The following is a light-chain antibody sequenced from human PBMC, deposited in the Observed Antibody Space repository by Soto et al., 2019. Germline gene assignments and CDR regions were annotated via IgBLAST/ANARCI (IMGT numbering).Light chain of an antibody. CDR3: QQYGGSPET. J-gene: IGKJ1*01. CDR1: QSLNTIY. Sequence: EIVLTQSPVTLSLSPGERATLSCRASQSLNTIYLAWYQQKPGQAPRLVIYNASRRATGIPDRFSGSGSGTDFTLTISGLEPEDFATYYCQQYGGSPETFGPGTKVEIK. V-gene: IGKV3-20*01. CDR2: NAS.